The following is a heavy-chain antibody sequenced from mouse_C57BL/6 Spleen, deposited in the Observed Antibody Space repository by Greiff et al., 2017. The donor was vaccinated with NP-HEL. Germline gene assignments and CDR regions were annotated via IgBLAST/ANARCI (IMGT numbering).Heavy chain of an antibody. CDR1: GYAFSSSW. V-gene: IGHV1-82*01. Sequence: VKLVESGPELVKPGASVKISCKASGYAFSSSWMNWVKQRPGKGLEWIGRIYPGDGDTNYNGKFKGKATLTADKSSSTAYMQLSSLTSEDSAVYFCARSLMVTTAMDYWGQGTSVTVSS. D-gene: IGHD2-2*01. CDR2: IYPGDGDT. CDR3: ARSLMVTTAMDY. J-gene: IGHJ4*01.